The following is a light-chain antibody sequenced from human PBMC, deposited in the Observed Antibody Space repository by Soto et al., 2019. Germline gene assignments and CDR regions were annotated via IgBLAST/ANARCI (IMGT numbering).Light chain of an antibody. V-gene: IGKV1-5*01. CDR2: DAS. CDR1: HSIISL. CDR3: QQYNTHWAT. Sequence: DIQMTQSPSTLSASVGDRVTITCRASHSIISLLAWYQQKPGKAPKLLIYDASSLESGVPSRFSGSGSGTEFTLTISGLQPDDFATYYCQQYNTHWATFGQGTKVDNK. J-gene: IGKJ1*01.